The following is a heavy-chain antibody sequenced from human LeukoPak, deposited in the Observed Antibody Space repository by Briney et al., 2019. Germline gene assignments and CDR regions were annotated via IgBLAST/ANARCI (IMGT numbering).Heavy chain of an antibody. D-gene: IGHD2-8*01. CDR1: EFSFSIYF. J-gene: IGHJ5*02. CDR2: IKPDGSEQ. Sequence: GGSLRLSGAASEFSFSIYFMTWVGQAPGKGLEGVANIKPDGSEQYYVGSVKGRFTISTANAKNSPYMEMISLRAEDTAVYYCARDIGQGVLAPWGQGTLVTVSS. CDR3: ARDIGQGVLAP. V-gene: IGHV3-7*01.